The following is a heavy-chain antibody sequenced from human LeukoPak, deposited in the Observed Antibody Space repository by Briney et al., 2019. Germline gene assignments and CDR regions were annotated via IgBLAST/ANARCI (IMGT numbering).Heavy chain of an antibody. V-gene: IGHV3-23*01. CDR3: AKVKNDYGDYYFDY. D-gene: IGHD4-17*01. Sequence: GGSLRLSCAASGFTFSSYAMSWVRQAPGKGLEWVSGISGSGGSTDNADSVKGRFTISRDNSKNTLYLQMNSLRAEDTAVYYCAKVKNDYGDYYFDYWGQGTLVTVSS. CDR1: GFTFSSYA. J-gene: IGHJ4*02. CDR2: ISGSGGST.